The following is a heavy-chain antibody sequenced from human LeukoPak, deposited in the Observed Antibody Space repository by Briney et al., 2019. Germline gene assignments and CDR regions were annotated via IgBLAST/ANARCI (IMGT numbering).Heavy chain of an antibody. CDR1: GFTFSDYY. CDR2: ISSSGSTI. Sequence: GGSLRLSCAASGFTFSDYYMSWIRQAPGKGLEWVSYISSSGSTIYYADSVKGRFTISRDNAKNSLYLQMNSLRAEDTAVYYCAREMLGHPRPHYYYAMDVWGQGTTVTVSS. D-gene: IGHD2-8*01. J-gene: IGHJ6*02. V-gene: IGHV3-11*01. CDR3: AREMLGHPRPHYYYAMDV.